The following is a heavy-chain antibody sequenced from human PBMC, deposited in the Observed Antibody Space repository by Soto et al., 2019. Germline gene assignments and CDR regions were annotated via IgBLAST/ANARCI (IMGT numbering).Heavy chain of an antibody. J-gene: IGHJ5*02. D-gene: IGHD2-2*01. CDR2: IYSGGST. Sequence: GSLRLSCAASGFTVSSNYMSWVRQAPGKGLEWVSVIYSGGSTYYADSVKGRFTISRDNSKNTLYLQMNSLRAEDTAVYYCARAQGYCSSTSCYAGKTGWFDPWGQGALVTVSS. CDR1: GFTVSSNY. V-gene: IGHV3-66*01. CDR3: ARAQGYCSSTSCYAGKTGWFDP.